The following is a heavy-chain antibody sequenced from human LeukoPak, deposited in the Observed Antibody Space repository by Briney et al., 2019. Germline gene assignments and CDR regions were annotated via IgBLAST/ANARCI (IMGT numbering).Heavy chain of an antibody. V-gene: IGHV3-9*01. J-gene: IGHJ4*02. CDR3: AKDMNYGDYGPLDY. CDR1: GFTFDDYA. D-gene: IGHD4-17*01. CDR2: ISWNSGSI. Sequence: PGGSLRLSCAASGFTFDDYAMNWVRQAPGEGVEWVSGISWNSGSIVYADAVKGRFTISRDNAKNCLYLQMNSLRAEDTALYYCAKDMNYGDYGPLDYWGQGALVTVSS.